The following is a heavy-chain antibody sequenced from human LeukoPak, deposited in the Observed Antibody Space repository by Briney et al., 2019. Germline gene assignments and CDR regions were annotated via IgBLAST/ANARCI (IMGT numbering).Heavy chain of an antibody. CDR3: ASGSSSSGYYYGMDV. D-gene: IGHD6-6*01. CDR1: GFTFSGYY. Sequence: GGSLRLSCAASGFTFSGYYMSWIRQAPGKGLEWVSYISSSGSTIYYADSVKGRFTISRDNAKNSLYLQMNSLRAEDTAVYYCASGSSSSGYYYGMDVWGQGTTVTVSS. V-gene: IGHV3-11*01. CDR2: ISSSGSTI. J-gene: IGHJ6*02.